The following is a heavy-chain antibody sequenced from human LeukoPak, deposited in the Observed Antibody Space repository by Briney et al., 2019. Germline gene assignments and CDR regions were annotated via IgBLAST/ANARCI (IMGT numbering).Heavy chain of an antibody. CDR3: VKEGGSSWSDY. D-gene: IGHD6-13*01. Sequence: GESLRLSCAASGFPFSSYYMSWVRQAPGKGLEWVANINKDGGDKFYVGALKGRFAISRDNAKNTLYLQMNSLRAEDTAVYYYVKEGGSSWSDYWGQGTLVTVSS. CDR2: INKDGGDK. V-gene: IGHV3-7*01. J-gene: IGHJ4*02. CDR1: GFPFSSYY.